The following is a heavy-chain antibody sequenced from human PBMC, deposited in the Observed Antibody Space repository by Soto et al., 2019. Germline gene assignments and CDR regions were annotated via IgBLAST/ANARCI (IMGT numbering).Heavy chain of an antibody. V-gene: IGHV4-34*01. CDR1: GDSFSGYY. D-gene: IGHD3-22*01. CDR2: IDHSGSA. J-gene: IGHJ4*02. Sequence: QEQVQQWGAGLLKPSETLSLTCAVHGDSFSGYYWSWIRQSPGKGLEWIGEIDHSGSANYNPSLTSRVSMSVDPSTQQVSLKLSSVTAADTAVYYCARRIAMIVVGFDSWGQGTLVTVSS. CDR3: ARRIAMIVVGFDS.